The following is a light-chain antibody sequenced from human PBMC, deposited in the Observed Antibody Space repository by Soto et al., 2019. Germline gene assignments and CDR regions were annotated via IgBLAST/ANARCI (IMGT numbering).Light chain of an antibody. CDR2: GAS. V-gene: IGKV3-20*01. J-gene: IGKJ4*01. CDR1: QSVKNDY. Sequence: DTVLTQSPATLSLSPGDRATLSCRASQSVKNDYVAWYQQRPNPAPRLLIFGASCRATGIPDMFSGSGSGTDFTLTTIRLVPEDFAIYYCQQDGTSALTFGGGTKVEIK. CDR3: QQDGTSALT.